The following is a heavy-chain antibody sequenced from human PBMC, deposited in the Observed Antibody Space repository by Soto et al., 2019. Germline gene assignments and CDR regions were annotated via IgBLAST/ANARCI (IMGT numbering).Heavy chain of an antibody. J-gene: IGHJ4*02. D-gene: IGHD6-6*01. CDR1: GFTFSSYG. CDR3: ARDSRIWGPKIAARLSYYFDY. CDR2: IWYDGSNK. Sequence: PGGSLRLSCAASGFTFSSYGMHWVRQAPGKGLEWVAVIWYDGSNKYYADSVKGRFTISRDNSKNTLYLQMNSLRAEDTAVYYCARDSRIWGPKIAARLSYYFDYWGQGTLVTVSS. V-gene: IGHV3-33*01.